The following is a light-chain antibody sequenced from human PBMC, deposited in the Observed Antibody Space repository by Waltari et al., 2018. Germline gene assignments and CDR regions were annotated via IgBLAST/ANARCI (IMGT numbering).Light chain of an antibody. Sequence: QSALTQPASVSGSPGQSITISCSGTASDVGAYYFVPWYQQHPGKAPHLIIYEVSNRPSGISNRFSASKSGNTASLTISGLQAEDEADYYCSSYTTSSAPGVFGTGTKVTVL. CDR3: SSYTTSSAPGV. V-gene: IGLV2-14*01. J-gene: IGLJ1*01. CDR2: EVS. CDR1: ASDVGAYYF.